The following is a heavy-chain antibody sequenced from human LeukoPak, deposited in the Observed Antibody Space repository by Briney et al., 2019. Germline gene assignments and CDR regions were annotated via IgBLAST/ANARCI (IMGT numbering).Heavy chain of an antibody. CDR2: MNPNSGNT. V-gene: IGHV1-8*03. J-gene: IGHJ5*02. Sequence: ASVKVSCKASGYTFTSYDINWVRQATGQGLEWMGWMNPNSGNTGYAQKFQGRVTITRNTSISTAYMELSSLRSEDTAVYYCARGIAAAGMVWFDPWGQGTLVTVSS. CDR3: ARGIAAAGMVWFDP. CDR1: GYTFTSYD. D-gene: IGHD6-13*01.